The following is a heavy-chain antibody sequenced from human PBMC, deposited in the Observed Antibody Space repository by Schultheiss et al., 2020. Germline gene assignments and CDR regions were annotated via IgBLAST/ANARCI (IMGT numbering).Heavy chain of an antibody. J-gene: IGHJ3*02. Sequence: ASVKVSCKASGYTFTSYGISWVRQAPGQGLEWMGWISAYNGNTNYAQKLQGRVTMTTDTSTSTAYMELRSLRSDDTAVYYCARAPPRYYYGSARVGAFDIWGQGTMVTVSS. CDR3: ARAPPRYYYGSARVGAFDI. V-gene: IGHV1-18*01. CDR2: ISAYNGNT. CDR1: GYTFTSYG. D-gene: IGHD3-10*01.